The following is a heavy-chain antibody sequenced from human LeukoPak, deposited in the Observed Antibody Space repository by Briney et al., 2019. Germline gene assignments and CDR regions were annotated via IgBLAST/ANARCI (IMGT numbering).Heavy chain of an antibody. CDR2: ISSSSSYI. D-gene: IGHD3-3*01. Sequence: PGGSLRLSCAASGFTFSSYSMNWVRQAPGKGLEWVSSISSSSSYIYYADSVKGRFTISRDNAKNSLYLQMNSLRAEDTAVYYCARAPYRTIADYYYYMDVWGKGTTVTVSS. CDR1: GFTFSSYS. J-gene: IGHJ6*03. CDR3: ARAPYRTIADYYYYMDV. V-gene: IGHV3-21*01.